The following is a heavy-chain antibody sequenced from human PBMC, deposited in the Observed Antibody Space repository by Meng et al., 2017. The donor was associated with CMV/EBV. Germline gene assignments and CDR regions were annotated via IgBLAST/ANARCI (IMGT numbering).Heavy chain of an antibody. CDR2: IYYSGST. CDR3: ARVTSRVAGAFDY. J-gene: IGHJ4*02. Sequence: QVQPQESSPGLVTPSQTLSLTCTVSGGSISSGDYYWSWIRQPPGKGLEWIGYIYYSGSTYYNPSLKSRVTISVDTSKNQFSLKLSSVTAADTAVYYCARVTSRVAGAFDYWGQGTLVTVAS. V-gene: IGHV4-30-4*08. D-gene: IGHD1-14*01. CDR1: GGSISSGDYY.